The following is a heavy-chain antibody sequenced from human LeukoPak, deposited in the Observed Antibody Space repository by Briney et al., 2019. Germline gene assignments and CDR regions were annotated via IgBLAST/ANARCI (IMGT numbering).Heavy chain of an antibody. Sequence: GGSLRLSCAASGFTFDDYGMSWVRQAPGKGLEWVSGINWNGGSTGYADSVKGRFTISRDNAKNSLYLQMNSLRAEDTAVYYCARDPWTNSDYDGFDYWGQGTLVTVSS. CDR1: GFTFDDYG. J-gene: IGHJ4*02. CDR2: INWNGGST. V-gene: IGHV3-20*04. D-gene: IGHD5-12*01. CDR3: ARDPWTNSDYDGFDY.